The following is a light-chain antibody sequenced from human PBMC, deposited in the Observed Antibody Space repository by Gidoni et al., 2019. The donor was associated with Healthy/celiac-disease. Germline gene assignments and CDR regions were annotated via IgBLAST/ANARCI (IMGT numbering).Light chain of an antibody. Sequence: QSVLTQPPSVSGDPGQRVTISCTGSSSNIGAGYDVHWYQQLPGTAPKLLIYGNSNRTSGVPDRFSGSKSGTSASLAITGLQAEDEADYYCQSYDSSLSRGVFGGGTKLTVL. J-gene: IGLJ3*02. CDR2: GNS. V-gene: IGLV1-40*01. CDR1: SSNIGAGYD. CDR3: QSYDSSLSRGV.